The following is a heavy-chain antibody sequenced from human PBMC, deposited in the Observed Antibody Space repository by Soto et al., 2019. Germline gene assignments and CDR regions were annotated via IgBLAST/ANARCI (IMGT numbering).Heavy chain of an antibody. V-gene: IGHV3-23*01. CDR3: ARVAQQLVDY. D-gene: IGHD6-13*01. CDR2: ISGSGGST. J-gene: IGHJ4*02. Sequence: PGGSLRLSCAASGFSFSSYAMSWVRQAPGKGLEWVSAISGSGGSTYYADSVKGRFTISRDNAKNSLYLQMNSLRAEDTAVDYCARVAQQLVDYWGQGALVTVSS. CDR1: GFSFSSYA.